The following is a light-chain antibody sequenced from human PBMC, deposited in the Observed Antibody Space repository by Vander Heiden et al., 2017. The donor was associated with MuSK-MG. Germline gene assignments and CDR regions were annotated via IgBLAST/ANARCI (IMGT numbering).Light chain of an antibody. CDR1: QTISNF. V-gene: IGKV1-39*01. CDR3: QQSDTIPVT. J-gene: IGKJ5*01. CDR2: AAS. Sequence: DIQMTQSPSSLSASVGDRVSISCRASQTISNFLNWYQQKPGKAPKLLVHAASNLQSGVPSRVSGSGSGTDFTLTISSLQPEDVATYYCQQSDTIPVTFGQGTRLEIK.